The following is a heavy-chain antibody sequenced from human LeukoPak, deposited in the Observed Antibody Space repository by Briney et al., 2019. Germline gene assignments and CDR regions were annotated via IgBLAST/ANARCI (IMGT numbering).Heavy chain of an antibody. CDR3: ARDPMTTVSLLFFQH. V-gene: IGHV3-30*03. CDR2: ISYDGSNK. CDR1: GFTFSSYG. Sequence: TGGSLRLSCAASGFTFSSYGMHWVRQAPGKGLEWVAVISYDGSNKYYADSVKGRFTISRDNSKNTLYLQMNSLRAEDTAVYYCARDPMTTVSLLFFQHWGQGTLVTVSS. D-gene: IGHD4-17*01. J-gene: IGHJ1*01.